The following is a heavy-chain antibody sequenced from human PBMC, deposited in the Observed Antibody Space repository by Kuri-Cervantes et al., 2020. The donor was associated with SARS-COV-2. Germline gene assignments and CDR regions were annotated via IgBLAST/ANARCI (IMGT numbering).Heavy chain of an antibody. CDR3: ARGSAGGRYSNYVLDY. Sequence: GGSLRLSCKASGYTFTGYYMHWVRQAPGQGLEWMGIINPSGGSTSYAQKFQGRVTMTRDTSTSTVYMELSSLRSEDTAVYYCARGSAGGRYSNYVLDYWGQGTLVTVSS. CDR1: GYTFTGYY. CDR2: INPSGGST. V-gene: IGHV1-46*01. D-gene: IGHD4-11*01. J-gene: IGHJ4*02.